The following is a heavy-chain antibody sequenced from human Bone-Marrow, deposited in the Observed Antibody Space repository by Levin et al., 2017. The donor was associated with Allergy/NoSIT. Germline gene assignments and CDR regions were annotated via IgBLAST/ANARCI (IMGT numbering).Heavy chain of an antibody. Sequence: SVKVSCKVSGGTFSSYTISWVRQAPGQGLEWMGRIIPIFGIANYAQKFQGRVTITADKSTSTAYMELSSLRSEDTAVYYCARDRFVVVAATRGNWFDPWGQGTLVTVSS. J-gene: IGHJ5*02. V-gene: IGHV1-69*04. CDR3: ARDRFVVVAATRGNWFDP. CDR1: GGTFSSYT. CDR2: IIPIFGIA. D-gene: IGHD2-15*01.